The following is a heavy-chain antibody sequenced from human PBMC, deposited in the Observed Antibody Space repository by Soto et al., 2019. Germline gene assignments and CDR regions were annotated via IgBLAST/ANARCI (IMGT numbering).Heavy chain of an antibody. CDR3: AREIYSSSWFSPKILRPRDIFDY. Sequence: PGGSLRLSCAASGFTFSSYSMNWVRQAPGKGLEWVSSISSSSSYIYYADSVKGRFTISRDNAKNSLYLQMNSLRAEDTAVYYCAREIYSSSWFSPKILRPRDIFDYWGQGTLVTVSS. CDR2: ISSSSSYI. CDR1: GFTFSSYS. D-gene: IGHD6-13*01. J-gene: IGHJ4*02. V-gene: IGHV3-21*01.